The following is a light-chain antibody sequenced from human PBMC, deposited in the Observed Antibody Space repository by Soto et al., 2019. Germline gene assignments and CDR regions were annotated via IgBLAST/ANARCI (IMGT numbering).Light chain of an antibody. CDR3: SSYTSSSTRGV. V-gene: IGLV2-14*01. CDR2: DVT. CDR1: SSDVGGYNY. Sequence: QSVLTQPASVSGSPGQSITISCTGTSSDVGGYNYVSWYQQHPGKAPKLIIYDVTNRPSGVSNRFSGSKSGNTASLTIFGLQAEDEADYYCSSYTSSSTRGVFGTGPKVTVL. J-gene: IGLJ1*01.